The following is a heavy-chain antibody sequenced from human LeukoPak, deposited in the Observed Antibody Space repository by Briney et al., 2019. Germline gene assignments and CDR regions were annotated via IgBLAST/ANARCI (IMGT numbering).Heavy chain of an antibody. CDR1: GFTFSGYS. Sequence: PGGSLRLSCTASGFTFSGYSMNWIRQAPGKGLEWVSSISSSSSYIYYADSVKGRFTISRDNAKNSLYLQMNSLRAEDTAVYYCARDLVGPLSGWIQLAYYYGMDVWGQGTTVTVSS. CDR2: ISSSSSYI. CDR3: ARDLVGPLSGWIQLAYYYGMDV. D-gene: IGHD5-18*01. J-gene: IGHJ6*02. V-gene: IGHV3-21*01.